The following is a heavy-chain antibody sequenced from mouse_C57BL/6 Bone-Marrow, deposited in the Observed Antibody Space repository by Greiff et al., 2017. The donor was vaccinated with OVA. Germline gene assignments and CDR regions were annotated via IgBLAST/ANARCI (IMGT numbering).Heavy chain of an antibody. J-gene: IGHJ2*01. D-gene: IGHD2-2*01. V-gene: IGHV1-61*01. CDR2: IYPSDSET. CDR1: GYTFTSYW. CDR3: ARGSMVTTKDYFDY. Sequence: VQLQQPGAELVRPGSSVKLSCKASGYTFTSYWMDWVKQRPGQGLEWIGNIYPSDSETHYNQKFKDKATLTVDKSSSTAYMQLSSLTSEDSAVYYCARGSMVTTKDYFDYWGQGTTLTVSS.